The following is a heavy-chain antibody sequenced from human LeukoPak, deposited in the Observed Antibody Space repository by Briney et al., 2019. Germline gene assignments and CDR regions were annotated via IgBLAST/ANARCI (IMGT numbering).Heavy chain of an antibody. V-gene: IGHV4-59*01. CDR1: GGSISSYY. CDR2: IYYSGNT. J-gene: IGHJ5*02. CDR3: VRGRAWFDP. Sequence: SSETLSLTCTVSGGSISSYYWSWIRQPPGKGLEWIGYIYYSGNTNYNSSLESRVTISVDTSKNQFSLRLNSVTAAGTAVYYCVRGRAWFDPWGQGTLVTVSS. D-gene: IGHD3-10*01.